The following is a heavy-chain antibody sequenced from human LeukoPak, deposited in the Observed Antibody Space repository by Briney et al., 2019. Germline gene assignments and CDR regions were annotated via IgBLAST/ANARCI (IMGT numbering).Heavy chain of an antibody. CDR2: IYYSGST. CDR3: ARHGGFNTPIDY. D-gene: IGHD2-15*01. J-gene: IGHJ4*02. CDR1: GGSFSGYY. Sequence: YPSETLSLTCAVYGGSFSGYYWSWIRQPPGKGLEWIGTIYYSGSTYYNPSLKSRVTISVDTSKNQFSLKLSSVTVADTAVHYCARHGGFNTPIDYWGQGTLVTVSS. V-gene: IGHV4-34*01.